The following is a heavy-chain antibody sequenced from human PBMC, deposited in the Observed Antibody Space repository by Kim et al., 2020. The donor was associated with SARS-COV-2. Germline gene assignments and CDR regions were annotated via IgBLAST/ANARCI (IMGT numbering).Heavy chain of an antibody. D-gene: IGHD6-13*01. V-gene: IGHV3-23*01. CDR1: GFTFSSYA. J-gene: IGHJ5*02. CDR2: ISGSGGST. Sequence: GGSLRLSCAASGFTFSSYAMSWVRQAPGKGLEWVSAISGSGGSTYYADSVKGRFTISRDNSKNTLYLQMNSLRAEDTAVYYCAKDSYSIHTASWFDPWGQGTLVTVSS. CDR3: AKDSYSIHTASWFDP.